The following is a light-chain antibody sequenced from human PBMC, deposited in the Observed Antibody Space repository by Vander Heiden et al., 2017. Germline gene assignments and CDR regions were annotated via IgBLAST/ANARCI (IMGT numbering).Light chain of an antibody. V-gene: IGKV3-15*01. CDR1: QSVSSN. CDR2: GAS. Sequence: EIVMTQSPATLSVSPGERATLSCRASQSVSSNLAWYQQKPGQAPRLLIYGASTRATGIPARFSGSGSGTEFTLTISSLQSEDFAVYYCQQYYNWAPTFGPETKAEI. J-gene: IGKJ1*01. CDR3: QQYYNWAPT.